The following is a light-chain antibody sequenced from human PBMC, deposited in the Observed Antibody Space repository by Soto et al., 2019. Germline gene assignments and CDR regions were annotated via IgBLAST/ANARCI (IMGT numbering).Light chain of an antibody. J-gene: IGKJ4*01. CDR3: QQRSNWPPT. V-gene: IGKV3-11*01. CDR1: QSVSSN. Sequence: EIVLTQSPATLSFSPGERATLSCRASQSVSSNLAWYQQKPGQAPRLLIYDASNRATGIPARFSGSGSGTDFTLTISSLEPEDFAVYYCQQRSNWPPTFGGGTKVDIK. CDR2: DAS.